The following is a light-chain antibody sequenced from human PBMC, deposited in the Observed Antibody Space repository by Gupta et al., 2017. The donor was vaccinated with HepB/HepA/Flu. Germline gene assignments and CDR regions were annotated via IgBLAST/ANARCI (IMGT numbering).Light chain of an antibody. CDR1: QSVSRY. V-gene: IGKV3-11*01. CDR2: DVS. Sequence: VTLSLSPGAGATLSCRASQSVSRYLAWYQQKPGQAPRLLIYDVSNRANGISARFSGSGSGTDFTLTISSLEPEDFAVYYCQQRYTWPITFGGGTKVEIK. CDR3: QQRYTWPIT. J-gene: IGKJ4*01.